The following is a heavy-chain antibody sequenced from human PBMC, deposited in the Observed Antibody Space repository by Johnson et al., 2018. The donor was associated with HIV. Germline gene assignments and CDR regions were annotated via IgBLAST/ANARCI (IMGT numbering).Heavy chain of an antibody. CDR1: GFSVSGNY. J-gene: IGHJ3*02. D-gene: IGHD1-1*01. Sequence: EQLVESGGGLVQSGGSLRVSCAASGFSVSGNYMSWVRQAPGKGLEWVSSIYVGGNTYSADSVKGRFTISRDNSKNTLYLQMNSLRAEDTAVYYCARGFLTGTPSDAYDIWGQGTMVTVSS. V-gene: IGHV3-66*02. CDR3: ARGFLTGTPSDAYDI. CDR2: IYVGGNT.